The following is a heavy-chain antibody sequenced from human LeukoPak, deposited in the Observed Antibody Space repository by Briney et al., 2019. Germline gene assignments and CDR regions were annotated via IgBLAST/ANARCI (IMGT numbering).Heavy chain of an antibody. Sequence: GGSLRLSCAASGFSFSAYGMIWVRQAPGRGLEWVSAISGSGVYTFYSDSTEGRFTISRDNSMNTLYLHMNSLRVEDTAVYYCAKAAFDHYYYHMVVWGKGTTVTVSS. CDR1: GFSFSAYG. CDR3: AKAAFDHYYYHMVV. J-gene: IGHJ6*03. CDR2: ISGSGVYT. V-gene: IGHV3-23*01.